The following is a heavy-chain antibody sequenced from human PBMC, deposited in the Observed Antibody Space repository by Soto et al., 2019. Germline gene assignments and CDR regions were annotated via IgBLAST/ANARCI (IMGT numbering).Heavy chain of an antibody. CDR1: GGYISSSSYY. CDR3: ARQIRIVVVTFFDY. Sequence: QLQLQESGPGLVKPSETLSLTCTVSGGYISSSSYYWGWIRQPPGKGLEWIGSIYYSGSTYYNPSLKSRVTISVDTSKNQFSLKLSSVTAADTAVYYCARQIRIVVVTFFDYWGQGTLVTVSS. V-gene: IGHV4-39*01. J-gene: IGHJ4*02. D-gene: IGHD3-22*01. CDR2: IYYSGST.